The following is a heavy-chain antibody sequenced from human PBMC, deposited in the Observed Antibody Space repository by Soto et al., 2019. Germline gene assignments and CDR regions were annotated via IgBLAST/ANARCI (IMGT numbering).Heavy chain of an antibody. J-gene: IGHJ4*02. CDR3: ARSDIVATITRFESSRPFYY. CDR1: GGTFSSYA. CDR2: IIPIFGTA. V-gene: IGHV1-69*06. D-gene: IGHD5-12*01. Sequence: SVKVSCKASGGTFSSYAISWVRQAPGQCLEWMGGIIPIFGTANYAQRFKGRVTITADKSTSTAYMELSSLRSEDTAVYYCARSDIVATITRFESSRPFYYWGQGSMVRVSS.